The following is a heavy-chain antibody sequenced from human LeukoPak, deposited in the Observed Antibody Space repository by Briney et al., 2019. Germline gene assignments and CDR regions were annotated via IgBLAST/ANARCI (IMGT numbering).Heavy chain of an antibody. Sequence: GGSLRLSCAASGFTLSSYAMSWVRQAPGKGRGWVSAISGSGGSTYYADSVKGRFTISRDNSKNTLYLQMNSLRVEDTAVYYCAKDHGYNPSFDYWGQGALVTVSS. D-gene: IGHD5-24*01. V-gene: IGHV3-23*01. J-gene: IGHJ4*02. CDR3: AKDHGYNPSFDY. CDR2: ISGSGGST. CDR1: GFTLSSYA.